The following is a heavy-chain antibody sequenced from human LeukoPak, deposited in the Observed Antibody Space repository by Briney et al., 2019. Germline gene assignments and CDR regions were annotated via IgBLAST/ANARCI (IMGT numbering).Heavy chain of an antibody. CDR1: GFTFSNVW. J-gene: IGHJ4*02. V-gene: IGHV3-15*01. D-gene: IGHD2-21*01. Sequence: PXXSLRLSCAASGFTFSNVWMSWVRQVPGKGLEWVGRIRRKTDGETTDHAAPVKGRFTISRDDSKNTLYLQMNSLKTEDTAVYYCVTDLVIKGYFDYWGQGALVTVSS. CDR2: IRRKTDGETT. CDR3: VTDLVIKGYFDY.